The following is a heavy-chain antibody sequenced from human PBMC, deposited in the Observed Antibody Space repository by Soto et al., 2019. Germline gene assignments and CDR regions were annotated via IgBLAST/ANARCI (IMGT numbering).Heavy chain of an antibody. CDR2: IHYGGTT. D-gene: IGHD3-3*01. CDR3: ARCAYGSYTFGIDV. J-gene: IGHJ6*04. V-gene: IGHV4-4*02. Sequence: QVQLQESGPGLVKSSGTLSLTCAVSGVSISSSHWWTWVRQPPGKGLEWIGEIHYGGTTNYNPPLGGRVTISADKSRNQFSLILSSVTAADTAVYYCARCAYGSYTFGIDVWGKVTTVTVSS. CDR1: GVSISSSHW.